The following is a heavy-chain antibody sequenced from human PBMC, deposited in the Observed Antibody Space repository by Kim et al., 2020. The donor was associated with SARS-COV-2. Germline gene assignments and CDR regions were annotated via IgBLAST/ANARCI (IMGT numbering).Heavy chain of an antibody. J-gene: IGHJ6*02. CDR2: INHSGST. D-gene: IGHD3-9*01. CDR1: GGSFSGYY. V-gene: IGHV4-34*01. Sequence: SETLSLTCAVYGGSFSGYYWSWIRQPPGKGLEWIGEINHSGSTNYNPSLKSRVTISVDTSKNQFSLKLSSVTAADTAVYYCARRAPDYYDILTGFSVGGMDVWGQETTVTVSS. CDR3: ARRAPDYYDILTGFSVGGMDV.